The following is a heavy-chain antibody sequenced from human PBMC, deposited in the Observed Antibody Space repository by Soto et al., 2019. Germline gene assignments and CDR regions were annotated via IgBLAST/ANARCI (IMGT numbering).Heavy chain of an antibody. J-gene: IGHJ4*02. D-gene: IGHD5-12*01. CDR3: GRMIYRGRLDY. CDR2: IRAYNGNK. V-gene: IGHV1-18*01. CDR1: GYTFTSYG. Sequence: VSVKVSCKASGYTFTSYGIIWVRQAPGEGVEWMGWIRAYNGNKNYAQQTQGTVTTTTDTSNSTAHMERRSLTSDATAVYYAGRMIYRGRLDYWGQGTLVTVSS.